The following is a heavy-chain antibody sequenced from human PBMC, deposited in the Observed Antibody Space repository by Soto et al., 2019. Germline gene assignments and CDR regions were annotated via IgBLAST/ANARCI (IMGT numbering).Heavy chain of an antibody. CDR1: GGSFSGYY. CDR2: INHSGST. D-gene: IGHD2-2*01. J-gene: IGHJ5*02. V-gene: IGHV4-34*01. CDR3: ARAVTRSFSNWFDP. Sequence: SETLSLTCTVYGGSFSGYYWSWIRQPPGKGLEWIGEINHSGSTNYNPSLKSRVTISVDTSKNQFSLKLSSVTAADTAVYYCARAVTRSFSNWFDPWGQGTLVTVSS.